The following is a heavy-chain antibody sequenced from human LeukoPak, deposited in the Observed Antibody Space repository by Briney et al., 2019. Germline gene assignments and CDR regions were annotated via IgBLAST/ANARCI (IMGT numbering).Heavy chain of an antibody. CDR1: GGSISSYY. CDR2: IYYSGST. Sequence: PSETLSLTCTVSGGSISSYYWSWIRQPPGKGLEWIGYIYYSGSTNYNPSLKSRVTISVDTSKNQFSLKLNSVTAADTAVYYCARSFASSDAFDIWGQGTMVTVSS. V-gene: IGHV4-59*01. J-gene: IGHJ3*02. CDR3: ARSFASSDAFDI.